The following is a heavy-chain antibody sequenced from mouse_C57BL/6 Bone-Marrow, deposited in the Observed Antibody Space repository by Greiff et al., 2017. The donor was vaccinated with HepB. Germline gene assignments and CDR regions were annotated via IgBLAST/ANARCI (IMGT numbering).Heavy chain of an antibody. D-gene: IGHD2-13*01. CDR2: IYPGGGYT. CDR1: GYTFTNYW. J-gene: IGHJ4*01. Sequence: QVQLKQSGAELVRPGTSVKMSCKASGYTFTNYWIGWAKQRPGHGLEWIGDIYPGGGYTNYNEKFKGKATLTADKSSSTAYMQFSSLTSEDSAIYYCARARLYAMDYWGQGTSVTVSS. CDR3: ARARLYAMDY. V-gene: IGHV1-63*01.